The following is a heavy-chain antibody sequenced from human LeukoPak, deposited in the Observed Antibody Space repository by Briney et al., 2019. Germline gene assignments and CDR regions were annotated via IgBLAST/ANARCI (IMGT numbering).Heavy chain of an antibody. CDR1: GFRFTVYW. D-gene: IGHD5-12*01. J-gene: IGHJ4*02. CDR3: ARGGYSFDY. V-gene: IGHV3-7*01. CDR2: LHPDGSER. Sequence: GGSLRLSCAASGFRFTVYWMTCVRQAPGKGLEWVARLHPDGSERNYVGSVEGRFTVSGDNAKSSLFLQMHSLRVEDTAVYYCARGGYSFDYLGQGTLVTVSS.